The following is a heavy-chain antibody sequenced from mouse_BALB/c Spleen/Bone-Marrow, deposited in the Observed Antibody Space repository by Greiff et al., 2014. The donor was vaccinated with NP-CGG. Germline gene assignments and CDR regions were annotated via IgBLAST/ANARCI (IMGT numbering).Heavy chain of an antibody. CDR3: TRSGNYLFAY. J-gene: IGHJ3*01. Sequence: QVQLQQPGAELVKPGASVRLSCKASGYTFTNYYMYWVKQRPGQGLEWIGEINPSNGGTNFNEKFKSKATLTVDESSNTTYMQLSSLTSEDSAVYYCTRSGNYLFAYWGQGTLVTVSA. CDR2: INPSNGGT. D-gene: IGHD2-1*01. V-gene: IGHV1S81*02. CDR1: GYTFTNYY.